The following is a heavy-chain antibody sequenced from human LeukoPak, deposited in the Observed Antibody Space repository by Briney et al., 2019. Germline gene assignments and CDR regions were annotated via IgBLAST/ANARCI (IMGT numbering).Heavy chain of an antibody. CDR3: ARGHILGATWGPLVY. J-gene: IGHJ4*02. Sequence: KPSETLSLTCAVYGGSFSDYYWSWIRQPPGKGLEWIGEINHSGSTNYNPSLKSRVTISVDTSKNQFSLKLSSVTAADTAVYYCARGHILGATWGPLVYWGQGTLVTVSS. D-gene: IGHD1-26*01. CDR1: GGSFSDYY. CDR2: INHSGST. V-gene: IGHV4-34*01.